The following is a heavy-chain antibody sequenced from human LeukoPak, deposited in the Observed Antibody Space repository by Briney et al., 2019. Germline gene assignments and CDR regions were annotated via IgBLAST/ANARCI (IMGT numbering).Heavy chain of an antibody. CDR2: ISGRGGST. D-gene: IGHD6-19*01. CDR1: GFTFISYA. V-gene: IGHV3-23*01. CDR3: AKDLKVRLSKQWLVQGAFDI. J-gene: IGHJ3*02. Sequence: GGSLRLSCAASGFTFISYAMSWVRQAPGKGLEGVSPISGRGGSTYYADSVKGRFTISRDNSKNTLYLQMNSLRAEDTAVYYCAKDLKVRLSKQWLVQGAFDIWGQGTMVTVSS.